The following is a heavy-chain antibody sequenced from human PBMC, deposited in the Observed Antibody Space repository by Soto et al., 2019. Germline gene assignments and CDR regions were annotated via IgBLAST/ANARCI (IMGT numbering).Heavy chain of an antibody. CDR3: LLNYYDTSGSYPYYFDY. J-gene: IGHJ4*02. Sequence: SGGSLRLSCAASGFTFRNAWMSWVRQAPGRGLEWVGRIKSKAGGGTTDYAAPVQGRFSISRDDSKNTLYLQMNSLKTEDTAVYYCLLNYYDTSGSYPYYFDYWGQGTLVTVSS. CDR2: IKSKAGGGTT. V-gene: IGHV3-15*01. CDR1: GFTFRNAW. D-gene: IGHD3-22*01.